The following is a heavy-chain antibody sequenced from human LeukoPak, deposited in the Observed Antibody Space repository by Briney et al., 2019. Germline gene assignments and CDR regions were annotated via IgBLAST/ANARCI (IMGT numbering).Heavy chain of an antibody. CDR3: ARAFDGYSEDY. CDR1: GFNFYSYR. CDR2: FTSDSSSTSI. D-gene: IGHD5-24*01. Sequence: GGSLRLSCAASGFNFYSYRMNWVRQAPGQGLEWVSSFTSDSSSTSINYADSVKGRSTISRDNAKNSLYLQMTSLRADDTAVYYCARAFDGYSEDYWGQGTLVTVSS. V-gene: IGHV3-21*01. J-gene: IGHJ4*02.